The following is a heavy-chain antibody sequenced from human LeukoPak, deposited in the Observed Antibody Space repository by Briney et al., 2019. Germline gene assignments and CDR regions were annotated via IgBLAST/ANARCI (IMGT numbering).Heavy chain of an antibody. D-gene: IGHD6-6*01. CDR1: GFTFSSYS. J-gene: IGHJ6*03. V-gene: IGHV3-21*01. CDR3: ASLAARSFLYYYYMDV. Sequence: GGSLRLSCAASGFTFSSYSMNWVRQAPGKGLEWVSSISSSSYIYYADSVKGRFTISRDNAKNSLYLQMNSLRAEDTAVYYCASLAARSFLYYYYMDVWGKGTTVTVSS. CDR2: ISSSSYI.